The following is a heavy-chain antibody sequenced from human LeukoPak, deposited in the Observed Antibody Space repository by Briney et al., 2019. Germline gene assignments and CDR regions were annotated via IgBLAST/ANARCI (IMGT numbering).Heavy chain of an antibody. CDR2: IYYSGST. D-gene: IGHD3-10*01. J-gene: IGHJ4*02. CDR1: GVSITTRGYH. V-gene: IGHV4-61*08. Sequence: SETLSLTCTVSGVSITTRGYHWGWIRQPPGKGLEWIGYIYYSGSTNYNPSLKSRVTISVDTSKNQFSLKLSSVTAADTAVYYCARIYGSGSSWGQGTLVTVSS. CDR3: ARIYGSGSS.